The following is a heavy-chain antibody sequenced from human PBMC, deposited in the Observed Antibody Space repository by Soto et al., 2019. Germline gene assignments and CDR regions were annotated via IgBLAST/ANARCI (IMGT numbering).Heavy chain of an antibody. Sequence: GGSLRLSCAASGFTFSDHYMDWVRQAPGKGLEWVGRTRNKANSYSTEYAASVKGRFTISRDDSKNSLYLQMNSLKTEDTAVYYCARVALSGDSWKYSEYWGKGTLFIVSS. V-gene: IGHV3-72*01. CDR3: ARVALSGDSWKYSEY. J-gene: IGHJ4*02. CDR1: GFTFSDHY. CDR2: TRNKANSYST. D-gene: IGHD2-21*01.